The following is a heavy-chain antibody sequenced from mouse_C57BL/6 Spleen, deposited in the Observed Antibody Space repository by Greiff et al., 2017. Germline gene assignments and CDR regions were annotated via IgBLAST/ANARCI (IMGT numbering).Heavy chain of an antibody. Sequence: DVKLVESGPGLVKPSQSLSLTCSVPGYSITSGYYWNWIRQFPGNKLEWMGYISYDGSNNYNPSLKNRISITRDTSKNQFFLKLNSVTTEDTATYYCAREGDYGNYFDYWGQGTTRTVSS. CDR2: ISYDGSN. D-gene: IGHD2-1*01. J-gene: IGHJ2*01. CDR1: GYSITSGYY. V-gene: IGHV3-6*01. CDR3: AREGDYGNYFDY.